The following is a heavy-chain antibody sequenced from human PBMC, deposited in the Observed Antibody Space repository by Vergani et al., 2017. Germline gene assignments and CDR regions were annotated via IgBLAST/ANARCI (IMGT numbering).Heavy chain of an antibody. CDR1: GYSFTSYW. J-gene: IGHJ6*03. Sequence: EVQLVQSGAEVKKPGESLKISCKGSGYSFTSYWIGWVRQMPGKGLEWMGIIYPGDSDTRYSPSFQGQVTISADKSISTAYLQWSSLKASDTAMYYCAREIEDNWNPGPAYYYYMDVWGKGTTVTVSS. V-gene: IGHV5-51*03. D-gene: IGHD1-20*01. CDR2: IYPGDSDT. CDR3: AREIEDNWNPGPAYYYYMDV.